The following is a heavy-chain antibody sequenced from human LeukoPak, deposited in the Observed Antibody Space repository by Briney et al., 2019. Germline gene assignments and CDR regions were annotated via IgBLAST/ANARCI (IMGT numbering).Heavy chain of an antibody. J-gene: IGHJ4*02. CDR2: IYHSGST. CDR3: ARTTRDSSGYYFGY. CDR1: GYSISSGYY. V-gene: IGHV4-38-2*02. D-gene: IGHD3-22*01. Sequence: SETLSLTCTVSGYSISSGYYWGWIRPPPGKGLEWIGSIYHSGSTYYNPSLKSRVTISVDTSKNQFSLKLSSVTAADTAVYYCARTTRDSSGYYFGYWGQGTLVTVSS.